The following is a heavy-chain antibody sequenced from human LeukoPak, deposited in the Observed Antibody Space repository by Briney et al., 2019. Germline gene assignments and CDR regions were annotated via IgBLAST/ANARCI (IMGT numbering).Heavy chain of an antibody. J-gene: IGHJ3*02. CDR3: ARDRVPVVTPSDAFDI. CDR1: GYTFTNYG. CDR2: ISAYNGNT. Sequence: ASVKVSCKASGYTFTNYGISWVRQAPGQGLEWMGWISAYNGNTNYAQKLQGRVTMTTDTSTSTAYMELRSLRSDDTAVYYCARDRVPVVTPSDAFDIWGQGTMVTVSS. V-gene: IGHV1-18*01. D-gene: IGHD4-23*01.